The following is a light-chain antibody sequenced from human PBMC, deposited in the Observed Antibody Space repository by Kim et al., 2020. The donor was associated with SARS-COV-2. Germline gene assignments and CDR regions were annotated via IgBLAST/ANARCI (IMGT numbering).Light chain of an antibody. Sequence: LSPGERATLSCRASESIDSRFLAWYQQRPGQAPTFLIYGASNRAPGIPGRFSGSGSGTDFTLTISRLEPEDFAVYHCQHYANSRYTFGQGTKLEIK. CDR3: QHYANSRYT. CDR2: GAS. CDR1: ESIDSRF. V-gene: IGKV3-20*01. J-gene: IGKJ2*01.